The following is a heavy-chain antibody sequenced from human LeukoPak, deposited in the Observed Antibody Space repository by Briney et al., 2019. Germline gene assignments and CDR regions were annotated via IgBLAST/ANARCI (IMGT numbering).Heavy chain of an antibody. D-gene: IGHD3-16*02. J-gene: IGHJ6*02. CDR3: ARDRGIMITFGGVIVTHYYYGMDV. Sequence: SQTLSLTCAISGDSVSSNSAAWHWIRQSPSRGLEWLGRTYYRSKWYNDYAVSVKSRITINPDTSKNQFSLQLNSVTPEDTAVYYCARDRGIMITFGGVIVTHYYYGMDVWGQGTTVTVSS. V-gene: IGHV6-1*01. CDR2: TYYRSKWYN. CDR1: GDSVSSNSAA.